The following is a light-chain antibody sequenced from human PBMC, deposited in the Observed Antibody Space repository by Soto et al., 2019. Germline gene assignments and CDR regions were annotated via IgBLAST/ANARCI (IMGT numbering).Light chain of an antibody. CDR3: SSYTISSTLV. CDR2: DVS. J-gene: IGLJ2*01. CDR1: SSDVGGYNY. Sequence: QSALTQPASASGSPGQSITISCTGTSSDVGGYNYVSWYQHHPGKAPKVMIYDVSNRPSGVSNRFSGSKSGNTASLTISGLQAEDEADYYCSSYTISSTLVFGGGTKLTVL. V-gene: IGLV2-14*03.